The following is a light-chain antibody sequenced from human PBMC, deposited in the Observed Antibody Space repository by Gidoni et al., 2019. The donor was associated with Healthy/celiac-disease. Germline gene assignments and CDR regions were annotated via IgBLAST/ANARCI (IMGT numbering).Light chain of an antibody. J-gene: IGKJ5*01. CDR1: QSVSSS. Sequence: EMVLTQSPATLSLSPGEIATLSCRASQSVSSSLAWYQPNPGQAPSLLISDASNRATRIPARCSGSGSGTAFTLTISSPEPEAFAVYYCQQRSNRLFGQGTRLEIK. CDR2: DAS. CDR3: QQRSNRL. V-gene: IGKV3-11*01.